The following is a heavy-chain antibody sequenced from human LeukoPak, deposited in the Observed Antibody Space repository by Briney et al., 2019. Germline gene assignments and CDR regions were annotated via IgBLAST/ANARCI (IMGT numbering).Heavy chain of an antibody. CDR3: ARHAAEVGGGFDP. J-gene: IGHJ5*02. CDR1: GYTFTSYD. V-gene: IGHV1-8*01. Sequence: ASVKVSCKASGYTFTSYDINWVRQATGQGLEWMGWMNPNSGNTGYAQKFQGRVAMTRNTSISTAYMELSSLRSEDTAVYYCARHAAEVGGGFDPWGQGTLVTVSS. CDR2: MNPNSGNT. D-gene: IGHD2-2*01.